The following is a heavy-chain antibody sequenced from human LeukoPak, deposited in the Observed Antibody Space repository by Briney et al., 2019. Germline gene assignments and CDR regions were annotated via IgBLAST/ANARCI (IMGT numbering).Heavy chain of an antibody. V-gene: IGHV3-23*01. Sequence: PGGSLRLSCAASGFTFNNYAMSWVRQTPGKRLEWVSSISDNDGSTYYTDSVKGRFTISRDNSKDTVYLQMNNLRAADTALYFCVRHDSYIPFWGQGSLVTVSS. D-gene: IGHD5-18*01. J-gene: IGHJ1*01. CDR2: ISDNDGST. CDR1: GFTFNNYA. CDR3: VRHDSYIPF.